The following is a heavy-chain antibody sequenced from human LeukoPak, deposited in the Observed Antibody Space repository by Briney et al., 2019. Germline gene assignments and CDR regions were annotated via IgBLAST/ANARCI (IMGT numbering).Heavy chain of an antibody. CDR2: VFHTGIT. J-gene: IGHJ4*02. D-gene: IGHD3-9*01. Sequence: ASETLSLTCTVYAGSITGKNDDWDWLRQTPGRALEWIVTVFHTGITHYNPSLKSRISISVDTSKNQFSLNLNAVTAADTALYYCARHGILTDHSVRFWGQGILVTVSA. CDR1: AGSITGKNDD. V-gene: IGHV4-39*01. CDR3: ARHGILTDHSVRF.